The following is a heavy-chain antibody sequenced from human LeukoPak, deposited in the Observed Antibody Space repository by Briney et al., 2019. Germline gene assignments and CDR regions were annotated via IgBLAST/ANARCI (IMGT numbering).Heavy chain of an antibody. CDR2: ITSSSTTI. J-gene: IGHJ4*02. D-gene: IGHD5-24*01. CDR1: GFTLSSYS. V-gene: IGHV3-48*04. Sequence: GVSLRLSCAASGFTLSSYSMNWVRQAPGKGLEWVSFITSSSTTIYYADSVKGRFTISRDNAKNSLYLQMNSLRAEDTAVYYCAGEMATTSLDAFDYWGQGTLVTVSS. CDR3: AGEMATTSLDAFDY.